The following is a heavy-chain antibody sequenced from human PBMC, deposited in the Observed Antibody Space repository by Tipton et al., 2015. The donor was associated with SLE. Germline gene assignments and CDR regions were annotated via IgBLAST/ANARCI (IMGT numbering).Heavy chain of an antibody. V-gene: IGHV4-59*01. CDR3: ARVGSGVDY. D-gene: IGHD3-10*01. J-gene: IGHJ4*02. Sequence: TLSLTCTVSGGSISSYYWSWIRQPPGKGLEWIGYIYYSGSTNYNPSHKSRVTISVDTSKNQFSLKLSSVTAADTAVYYCARVGSGVDYWGQGTLVTVSS. CDR1: GGSISSYY. CDR2: IYYSGST.